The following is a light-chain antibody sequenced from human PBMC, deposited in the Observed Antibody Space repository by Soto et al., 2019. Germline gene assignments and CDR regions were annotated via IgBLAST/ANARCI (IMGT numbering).Light chain of an antibody. V-gene: IGKV1-39*01. J-gene: IGKJ4*01. CDR2: AAS. CDR3: QQSYRTPLT. CDR1: QSISSY. Sequence: DIQMTQSPSSLSASVGDRVTITCRASQSISSYLNWYQQKPGKAPKLLIYAASSLQSGDPSRFSGSGSGTDFTLTISSLQPEDFATYYCQQSYRTPLTFGGGTKVEIK.